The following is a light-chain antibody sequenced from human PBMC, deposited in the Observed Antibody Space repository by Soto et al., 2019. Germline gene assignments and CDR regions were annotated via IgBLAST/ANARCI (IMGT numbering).Light chain of an antibody. Sequence: MTQSPSTLSASVGDRVTITCRASQSVSSNLAWYQQQPGQTPRLLIYDASTRVFGIPARFSGSGSGTEFTLTISSLQSEDFAVYYCQQYNDWLYTFGQGTKLEIK. CDR1: QSVSSN. CDR2: DAS. CDR3: QQYNDWLYT. V-gene: IGKV3-15*01. J-gene: IGKJ2*01.